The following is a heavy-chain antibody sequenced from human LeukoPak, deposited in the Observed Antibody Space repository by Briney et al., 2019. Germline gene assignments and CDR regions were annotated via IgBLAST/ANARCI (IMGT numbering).Heavy chain of an antibody. CDR1: GFTVSSNY. Sequence: GGSLRLSCAASGFTVSSNYMSWVRQAPGKGLERVSVIYSGGSTYYADSVKGRFTISRDNSKNTLYLQMNSLRAEDTAVYYCARDHDILTGYYFDYWGQGTLVTVSS. CDR3: ARDHDILTGYYFDY. CDR2: IYSGGST. D-gene: IGHD3-9*01. J-gene: IGHJ4*02. V-gene: IGHV3-66*01.